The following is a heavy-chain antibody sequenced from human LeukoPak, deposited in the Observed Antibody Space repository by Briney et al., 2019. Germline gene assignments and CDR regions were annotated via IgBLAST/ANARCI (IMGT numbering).Heavy chain of an antibody. Sequence: GASVKVSCKASGGTFSSYAISWVRQAPGQGLEWMGGIIPIFGTANYAQKFQGRVTITADESTSTAYMELSSLRSEDTAVYYCVSRKDIVVVPAAINYYYYMDVWGKGTTVTVSS. D-gene: IGHD2-2*01. J-gene: IGHJ6*03. CDR2: IIPIFGTA. CDR3: VSRKDIVVVPAAINYYYYMDV. V-gene: IGHV1-69*13. CDR1: GGTFSSYA.